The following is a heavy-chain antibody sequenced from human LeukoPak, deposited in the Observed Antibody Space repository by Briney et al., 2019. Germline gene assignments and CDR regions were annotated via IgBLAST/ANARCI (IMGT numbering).Heavy chain of an antibody. V-gene: IGHV4-31*02. J-gene: IGHJ4*02. CDR3: AREVVAGIDY. D-gene: IGHD2-15*01. Sequence: LRLSCAASGFTFSSYAMSWVRQAPGKGLEWIGYIYYSGSTYYNPSLKSRVTISVDTSKNQFSLKLSSVTAADTAVYYCAREVVAGIDYWGQGTLVTVSS. CDR1: GFTFSSYA. CDR2: IYYSGST.